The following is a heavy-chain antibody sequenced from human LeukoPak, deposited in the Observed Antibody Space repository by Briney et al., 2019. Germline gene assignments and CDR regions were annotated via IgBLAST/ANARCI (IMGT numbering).Heavy chain of an antibody. Sequence: GESLKIYCKGSGYSFTTSWIGWVRQMPGKGLEWMGIINPGDSDTRYSPPFQGQVTISADKSTSTAYLQWNSLKASDTAIYYCATYAGTSSKYFQHWGQGTLVTVSS. CDR2: INPGDSDT. CDR1: GYSFTTSW. J-gene: IGHJ1*01. D-gene: IGHD3-10*01. V-gene: IGHV5-51*01. CDR3: ATYAGTSSKYFQH.